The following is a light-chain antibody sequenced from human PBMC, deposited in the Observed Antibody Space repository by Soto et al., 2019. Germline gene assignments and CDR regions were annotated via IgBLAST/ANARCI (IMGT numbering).Light chain of an antibody. J-gene: IGKJ1*01. CDR1: QSVSSY. CDR3: QQYNNWRT. V-gene: IGKV3-15*01. CDR2: DAS. Sequence: EIVLAQSPATLSLSPVERATLSFRASQSVSSYLAWYQQKPGQAPRLLIFDASTRATGIPARISGSGSGTEFTLTISSLQSEDFAVYYCQQYNNWRTFGQGTKVDIK.